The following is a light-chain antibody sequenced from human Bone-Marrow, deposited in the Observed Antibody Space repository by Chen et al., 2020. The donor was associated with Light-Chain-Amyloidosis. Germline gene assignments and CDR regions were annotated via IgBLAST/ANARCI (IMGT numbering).Light chain of an antibody. V-gene: IGLV2-14*01. CDR1: SSDVGGDNH. J-gene: IGLJ1*01. Sequence: QSALTQPASVSGSPGQSITISCTGTSSDVGGDNHVSWYQQHPDKAPKLMIYEVTNRPSWVPDRCSGSNSDNTASLTISGLQTEDEADYFCSSYTITNPIVFGRGTRVTVL. CDR3: SSYTITNPIV. CDR2: EVT.